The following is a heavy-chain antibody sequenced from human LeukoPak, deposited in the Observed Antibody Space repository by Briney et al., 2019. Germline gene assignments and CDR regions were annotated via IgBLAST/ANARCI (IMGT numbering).Heavy chain of an antibody. J-gene: IGHJ4*02. Sequence: GGSLRLSCAASGFTFSSYAMHWVRQAPGKGLEWVAVISYDGSNKYYADSVKGRFTISRDNSKNTLYLQMNSLRAEDTAVYYCARDRAGIGSYFPAYYFDYWGQGTLVTVSS. V-gene: IGHV3-30*01. CDR3: ARDRAGIGSYFPAYYFDY. CDR1: GFTFSSYA. CDR2: ISYDGSNK. D-gene: IGHD1-26*01.